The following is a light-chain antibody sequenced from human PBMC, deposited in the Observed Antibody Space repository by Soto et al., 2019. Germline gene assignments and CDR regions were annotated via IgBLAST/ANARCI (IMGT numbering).Light chain of an antibody. CDR1: QGIGTW. CDR2: EAS. V-gene: IGKV1-12*01. CDR3: QQANDFPT. Sequence: DVQMTQSPSSVSASIGDRVTITCRASQGIGTWLAWFQQKPGKAPTVLIYEASNLQSAVPSRFNGSGSGTEFTLTISSLKPRDFATYVCQQANDFPTVGGGTTVQIK. J-gene: IGKJ4*01.